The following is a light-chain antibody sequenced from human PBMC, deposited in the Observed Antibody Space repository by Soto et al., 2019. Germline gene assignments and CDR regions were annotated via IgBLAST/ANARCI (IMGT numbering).Light chain of an antibody. J-gene: IGKJ4*02. CDR3: QQYGDWPLT. CDR1: QSVGNN. CDR2: ATS. Sequence: EIVVTQSPATLSVSPGERATLSCRASQSVGNNFAWYQQKPGQAPRVLIFATSTRATGVPARLSGSGSGTEFTVTIGSLQAEDFEVYYWQQYGDWPLTFGGGAKVEIE. V-gene: IGKV3-15*01.